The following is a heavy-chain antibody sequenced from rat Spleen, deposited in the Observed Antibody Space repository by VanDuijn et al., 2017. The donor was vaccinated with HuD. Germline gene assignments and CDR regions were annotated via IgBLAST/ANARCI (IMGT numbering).Heavy chain of an antibody. CDR1: GFSFSNYG. CDR3: TRGYVMDA. V-gene: IGHV5-19*01. CDR2: ISPSGGSS. J-gene: IGHJ4*01. Sequence: EVQLVESGGGLVQPGRSLKLSCTASGFSFSNYGMYWIHQTPTKGLEWVASISPSGGSSYYRESVKGRFTISRDNAKSSLYLQMDSLRSGDTATYYCTRGYVMDAWGQGASVTVSS.